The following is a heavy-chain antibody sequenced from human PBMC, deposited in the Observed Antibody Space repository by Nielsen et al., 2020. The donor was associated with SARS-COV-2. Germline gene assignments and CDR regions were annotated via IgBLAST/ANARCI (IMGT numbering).Heavy chain of an antibody. J-gene: IGHJ4*02. Sequence: GESLKISCAASGFTVSNNYMSWVRQAPGKGLEWVSVIYSGGSTYYADSVKGRFTISRDNSKNTLYLQMNSLRAEDTAVYYCAKVIGYSGSDYWGQGTLVTVSS. CDR2: IYSGGST. D-gene: IGHD1-26*01. CDR1: GFTVSNNY. CDR3: AKVIGYSGSDY. V-gene: IGHV3-53*01.